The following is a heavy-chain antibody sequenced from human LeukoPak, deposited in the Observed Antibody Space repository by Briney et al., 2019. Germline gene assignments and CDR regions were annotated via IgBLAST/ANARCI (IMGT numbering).Heavy chain of an antibody. V-gene: IGHV4-59*01. CDR3: ARAVAALWFDP. CDR2: IYYSGST. D-gene: IGHD6-13*01. CDR1: GGSISSYY. Sequence: PSETLSLTCTFSGGSISSYYWSWIRQPPGKGLEWIGYIYYSGSTNYNPSLKSRVTISVDTSKNQFSLKLSSVTAADTAVYYCARAVAALWFDPWGQGTLVTVSS. J-gene: IGHJ5*02.